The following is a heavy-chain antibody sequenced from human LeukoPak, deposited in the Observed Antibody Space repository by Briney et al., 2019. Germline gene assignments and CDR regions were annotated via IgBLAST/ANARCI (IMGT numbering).Heavy chain of an antibody. V-gene: IGHV1-2*02. D-gene: IGHD1-26*01. J-gene: IGHJ3*02. CDR1: GYTFTGYY. Sequence: GASVKVSFKASGYTFTGYYMHWVRQAPGQGLEWMGWINPNSGGTNYAQKFQGRVTMTRDTSISTAYMELSRLRSDDTAVYYCARGEWELLRAFDIWGQGTMVTVSS. CDR2: INPNSGGT. CDR3: ARGEWELLRAFDI.